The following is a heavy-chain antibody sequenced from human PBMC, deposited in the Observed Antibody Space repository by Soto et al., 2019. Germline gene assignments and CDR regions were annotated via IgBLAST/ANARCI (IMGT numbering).Heavy chain of an antibody. V-gene: IGHV3-30-3*01. Sequence: PGGSLRLSCASSGFTFSSYAMHWVRQAPGKGLEWVAVISYDGSNKYYADSVKGRFTISRDNSKNTLYLQMNSLRAEDTAVYYCARDRNNVGYEAPNRDYYYYYGMDVWGQGTTVTVSS. D-gene: IGHD5-12*01. CDR1: GFTFSSYA. CDR3: ARDRNNVGYEAPNRDYYYYYGMDV. J-gene: IGHJ6*02. CDR2: ISYDGSNK.